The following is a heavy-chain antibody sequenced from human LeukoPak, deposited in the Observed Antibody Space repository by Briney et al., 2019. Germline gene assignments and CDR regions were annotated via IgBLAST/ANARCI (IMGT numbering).Heavy chain of an antibody. CDR3: ARDLGLGIEAWYFDL. J-gene: IGHJ2*01. Sequence: PSETLSLTCTVSGGSINNSYWSWIRQPPGKGLEWIGYIYYSGTTNYNPSLKSRVTISVDTSKNQFSLKLSSVTAADTAVYYCARDLGLGIEAWYFDLWGRGTLVTVSS. D-gene: IGHD3-16*01. V-gene: IGHV4-59*01. CDR2: IYYSGTT. CDR1: GGSINNSY.